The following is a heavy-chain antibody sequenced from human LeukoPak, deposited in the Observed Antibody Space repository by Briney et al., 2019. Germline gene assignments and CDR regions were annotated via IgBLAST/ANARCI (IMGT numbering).Heavy chain of an antibody. J-gene: IGHJ4*02. D-gene: IGHD6-13*01. CDR3: ARGSSWYQTNFDY. Sequence: ASVNVSCKASGYIFSIYNMHWVRQAPGQGLEWMGIINPSGGTSYAQKLQGRITMTRDTSTSTLYMELSRLKSEDTAVYYCARGSSWYQTNFDYWGQGTLVTVSS. CDR1: GYIFSIYN. V-gene: IGHV1-46*01. CDR2: INPSGGT.